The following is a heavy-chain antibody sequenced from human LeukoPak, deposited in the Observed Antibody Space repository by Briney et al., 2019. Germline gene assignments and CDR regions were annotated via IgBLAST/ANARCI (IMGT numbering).Heavy chain of an antibody. D-gene: IGHD3-22*01. CDR1: GFTFSSYG. CDR3: AKDRVTYYYDSSGPNWFDP. CDR2: ISYDGSNK. J-gene: IGHJ5*02. V-gene: IGHV3-30*18. Sequence: GGSLRLSCAASGFTFSSYGMHWVRQAPGKGLEWVAVISYDGSNKYYADSVKGRFTISRDNSKNTLYLQMNSLRAEDTAVYYCAKDRVTYYYDSSGPNWFDPWGQGTLVTVSS.